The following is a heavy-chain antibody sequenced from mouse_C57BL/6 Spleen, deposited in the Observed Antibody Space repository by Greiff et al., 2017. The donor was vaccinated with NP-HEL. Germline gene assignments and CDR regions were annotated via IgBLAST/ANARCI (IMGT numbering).Heavy chain of an antibody. CDR2: IRDGGSYP. V-gene: IGHV5-4*01. CDR1: GFTFSSYA. J-gene: IGHJ2*01. Sequence: EVQGVESGGGLVKPGGSLKLSCAASGFTFSSYAMSWVRQTPEKRLEWVATIRDGGSYPYYLDNVKGRFTISRDNAKNNLYLQMSHLKSEDTAMYYCARDYPYCDYWGQGTTLTVSS. CDR3: ARDYPYCDY.